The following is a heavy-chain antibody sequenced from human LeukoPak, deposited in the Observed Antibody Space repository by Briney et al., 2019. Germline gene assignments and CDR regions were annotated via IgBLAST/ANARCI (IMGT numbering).Heavy chain of an antibody. V-gene: IGHV4-38-2*01. J-gene: IGHJ5*02. CDR3: AKAGTTGIHHWFDP. Sequence: PSETLSLTCVVSGYSISNDYYWGWIRQPPGKGLEWIGNIYHSGGSYYNPSLKSRVAILVDTSKNQFSLKLSSVTAADTAVYYCAKAGTTGIHHWFDPWGQGNLVTVSS. D-gene: IGHD1-1*01. CDR1: GYSISNDYY. CDR2: IYHSGGS.